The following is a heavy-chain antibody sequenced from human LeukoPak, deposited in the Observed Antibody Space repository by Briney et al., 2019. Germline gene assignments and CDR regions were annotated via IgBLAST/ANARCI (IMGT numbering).Heavy chain of an antibody. CDR2: IYPADSDT. CDR3: ARRLGTTEDFDY. Sequence: GESLKISYKVSVYSSTHYCIGWARLIPGKGLEWMGIIYPADSDTIYRPSFQGQITIAADKSSSTAYLQWSSLKASATAMYYCARRLGTTEDFDYWGQGTMVTVS. D-gene: IGHD1-7*01. CDR1: VYSSTHYC. V-gene: IGHV5-51*01. J-gene: IGHJ4*02.